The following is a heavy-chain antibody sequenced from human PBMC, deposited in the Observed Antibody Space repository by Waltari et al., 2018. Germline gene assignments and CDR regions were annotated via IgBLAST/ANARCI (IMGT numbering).Heavy chain of an antibody. V-gene: IGHV1-2*02. Sequence: QVQLVQSGAEVKKPGASVKVSCKASGYTFTDYYIRWVRQAPGQGLEWMGWINPNSGGTNYAQKFQGRVTMTRDTSISTVYMEVSRLGSDDTAVYYCARDGVVGPTDYSYFDLWGRGTMVIVSS. J-gene: IGHJ2*01. CDR1: GYTFTDYY. CDR2: INPNSGGT. CDR3: ARDGVVGPTDYSYFDL. D-gene: IGHD1-26*01.